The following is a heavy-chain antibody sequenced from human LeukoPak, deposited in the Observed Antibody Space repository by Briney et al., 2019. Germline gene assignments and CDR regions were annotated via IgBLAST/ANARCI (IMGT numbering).Heavy chain of an antibody. CDR1: GYTFTGYY. D-gene: IGHD3-22*01. J-gene: IGHJ4*02. V-gene: IGHV1-2*04. Sequence: ASVKVSCKASGYTFTGYYMHWVRQAPGQGLEWMGWINPNSGGTNYAQKFQGWVTMTRDTSTSTVYMELSSLRSEDTAVYYCARDYDSSGYYFDYWGQGALVTVSS. CDR3: ARDYDSSGYYFDY. CDR2: INPNSGGT.